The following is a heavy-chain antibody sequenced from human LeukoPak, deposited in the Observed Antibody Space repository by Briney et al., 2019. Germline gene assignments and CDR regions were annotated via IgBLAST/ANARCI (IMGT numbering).Heavy chain of an antibody. D-gene: IGHD5-18*01. CDR2: IGTAGDP. Sequence: GGSLRLSCAASGFTFRSYDMHWVRQATGKGLEWVPAIGTAGDPYYPGSVKGRFTISRENAKNSSYLQMNSLRAGDTAVYYCARVDSYGGSYWGQGTLVTVSS. V-gene: IGHV3-13*05. CDR3: ARVDSYGGSY. CDR1: GFTFRSYD. J-gene: IGHJ4*02.